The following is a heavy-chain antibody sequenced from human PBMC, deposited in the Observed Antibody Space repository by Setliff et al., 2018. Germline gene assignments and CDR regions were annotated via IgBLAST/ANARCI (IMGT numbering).Heavy chain of an antibody. J-gene: IGHJ6*03. V-gene: IGHV1-69*05. D-gene: IGHD5-18*01. CDR2: TIPIFGTT. CDR3: AREGVDTRSSTDYRYYMDV. CDR1: GGTFSSYG. Sequence: ASVKVSCKASGGTFSSYGISWVRQAPGQGLEWMGGTIPIFGTTNYAQKFQGRVTIITDESTSTAYMELSSLTSADTAVYYCAREGVDTRSSTDYRYYMDVWGKGTTVTVSS.